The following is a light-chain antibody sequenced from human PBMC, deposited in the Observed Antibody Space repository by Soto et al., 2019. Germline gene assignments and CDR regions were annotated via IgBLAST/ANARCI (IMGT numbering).Light chain of an antibody. V-gene: IGLV2-14*01. CDR3: SSYTTISTYV. Sequence: QSVLTQPASVSGCHGQWMTISCTGPSNYVGAYNYVYWYQQHLGKAPKLMIYEVSNRPSGISNRVYGSKSVNTASLSISGLQAEDEAYYYCSSYTTISTYVFGTGTKV. CDR1: SNYVGAYNY. J-gene: IGLJ1*01. CDR2: EVS.